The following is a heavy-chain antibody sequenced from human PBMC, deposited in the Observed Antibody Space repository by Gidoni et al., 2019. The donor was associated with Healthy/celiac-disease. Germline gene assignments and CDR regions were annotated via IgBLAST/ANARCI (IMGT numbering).Heavy chain of an antibody. CDR2: ISYDGSNK. J-gene: IGHJ3*02. Sequence: QVQLVESGGGVVQPGRSLRLSCAASGFTFSSYAMHWVRQAPGKGLEWVAVISYDGSNKYYADSVKGRFTISRDNSKNTLYLQMNSLRAEDTAVYYCARGGSIVVVPAAIEEDAFDIWGQGTMVTVSS. D-gene: IGHD2-2*02. V-gene: IGHV3-30-3*01. CDR3: ARGGSIVVVPAAIEEDAFDI. CDR1: GFTFSSYA.